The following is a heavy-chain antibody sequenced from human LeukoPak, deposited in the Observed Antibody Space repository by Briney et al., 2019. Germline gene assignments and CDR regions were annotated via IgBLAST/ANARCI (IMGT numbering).Heavy chain of an antibody. CDR3: ARHTRLRSYYFDY. V-gene: IGHV4-39*01. Sequence: PSETLSLTCTVSGGSISSSSYYWGWIRQPPGKGLEWIGSIYYSGSTYYNPSLKSRVTISVDTSKNQFSLKLSSVTAADTAVYYCARHTRLRSYYFDYWGQGTLVTVSS. CDR2: IYYSGST. J-gene: IGHJ4*02. D-gene: IGHD4-17*01. CDR1: GGSISSSSYY.